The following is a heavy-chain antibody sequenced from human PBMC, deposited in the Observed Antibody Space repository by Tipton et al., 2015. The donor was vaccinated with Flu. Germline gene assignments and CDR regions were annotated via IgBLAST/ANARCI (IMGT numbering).Heavy chain of an antibody. CDR3: TRAVGGYDAF. V-gene: IGHV3-7*01. CDR2: IKQDGSEK. J-gene: IGHJ4*02. Sequence: GSLRLSCAAVSGFTFSNYWMTWVRQAPGKGLEWVASIKQDGSEKYYVDSVKGRFTISRDNAKNSLYLQMNSLRAEDTAVYYCTRAVGGYDAFWGQGTLVTVSS. CDR1: GFTFSNYW. D-gene: IGHD2-8*02.